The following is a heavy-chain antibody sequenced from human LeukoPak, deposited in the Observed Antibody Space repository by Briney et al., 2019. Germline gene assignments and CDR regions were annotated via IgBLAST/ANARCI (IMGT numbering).Heavy chain of an antibody. CDR3: ARASLDRSGASCYQDY. CDR1: VYTFTIYG. Sequence: ASVTVSYTPSVYTFTIYGISWGSQAPGQGVEGRGGMSAYNGNTNSAQNLQGSVTMTTDTSTSTAYMELRSLRSDDTAVYYCARASLDRSGASCYQDYWGQGTLVTVSS. D-gene: IGHD2-15*01. V-gene: IGHV1-18*01. CDR2: MSAYNGNT. J-gene: IGHJ4*02.